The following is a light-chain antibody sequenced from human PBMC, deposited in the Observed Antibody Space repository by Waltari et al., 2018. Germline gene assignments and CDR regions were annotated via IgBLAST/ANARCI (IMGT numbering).Light chain of an antibody. CDR2: KAS. CDR1: QSISSW. J-gene: IGKJ1*01. CDR3: QQYNSYSWT. V-gene: IGKV1-5*03. Sequence: DIQMTQSPSTLSASVGDRVTITCRASQSISSWLAWYQQKPGEAPKLLTYKASSLESGVPSRFSGSGSGTEFTLTISSLQPDDFATYYCQQYNSYSWTFGQGTKVEIK.